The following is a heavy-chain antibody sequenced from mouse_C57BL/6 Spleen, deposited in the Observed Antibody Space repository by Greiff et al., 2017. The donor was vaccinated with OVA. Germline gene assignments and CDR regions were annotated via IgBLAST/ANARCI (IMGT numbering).Heavy chain of an antibody. Sequence: DVQLVESGEGLVKPGGSLKLSCAASGFTFSSYAMSWVRQTPEKRLEWVAYISSGGDYIYYADTVKGRFTISRDNARNTLYLQMSSLKSEDTAMYYCTRGYSYYYAMDYWGQGTSVTVSS. V-gene: IGHV5-9-1*02. CDR2: ISSGGDYI. CDR1: GFTFSSYA. CDR3: TRGYSYYYAMDY. J-gene: IGHJ4*01. D-gene: IGHD2-12*01.